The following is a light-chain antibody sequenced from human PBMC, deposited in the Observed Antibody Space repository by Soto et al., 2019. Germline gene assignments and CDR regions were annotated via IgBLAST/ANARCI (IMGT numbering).Light chain of an antibody. J-gene: IGLJ3*02. CDR3: MSYIASTTTHWV. CDR2: GVS. V-gene: IGLV2-14*03. CDR1: SIDVGHPYNY. Sequence: HSALTQPASVSGSPGQSITISCTGTSIDVGHPYNYVSWYQQYPGKAPKLLILGVSNRPSGISGRFSGSKSGNTASLTISGLQPEDEADYYCMSYIASTTTHWVLGGGTKVTVL.